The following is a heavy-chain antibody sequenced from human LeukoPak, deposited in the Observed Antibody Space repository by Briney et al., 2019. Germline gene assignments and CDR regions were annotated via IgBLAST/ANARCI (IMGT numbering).Heavy chain of an antibody. CDR2: INPNSGGT. J-gene: IGHJ4*02. CDR3: ARGAGQPAAGTGD. V-gene: IGHV1-2*02. D-gene: IGHD6-13*01. Sequence: ASVKVSCKVSGYTLTELSMHWVRQAPGQGLEWMGWINPNSGGTNYAQKFQGRVTMTRDTSISTAYMELSRLRSDDTAVYYCARGAGQPAAGTGDWGQGTLVTVSS. CDR1: GYTLTELS.